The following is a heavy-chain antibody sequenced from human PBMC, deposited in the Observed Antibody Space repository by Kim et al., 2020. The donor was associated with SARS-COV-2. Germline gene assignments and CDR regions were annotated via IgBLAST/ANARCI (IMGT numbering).Heavy chain of an antibody. CDR3: ASQGGSSRARDRGYYFVY. J-gene: IGHJ4*02. CDR2: IYYSGST. V-gene: IGHV4-39*01. Sequence: SETLSLTCTVSGGSISSSSYYWGWILQPPGKGLEWIGSIYYSGSTYYNPSLKSRVTISVDTSKNQFSLTLSSVTAADTAVYYCASQGGSSRARDRGYYFVYWGQGTLVTVSS. CDR1: GGSISSSSYY. D-gene: IGHD1-26*01.